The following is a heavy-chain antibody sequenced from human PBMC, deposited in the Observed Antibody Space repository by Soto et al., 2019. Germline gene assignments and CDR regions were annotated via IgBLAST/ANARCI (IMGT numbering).Heavy chain of an antibody. Sequence: SETLSLTCTVSGDSISDYYWSWIRQPAGKGLEWIGRFYYSGNTKSNPSLKSRVTMSADTSNNQFSLSLRSVTAADSAIYYCARMYNSGFYRPEGDYFFYGMDVWGQGTTVTVSS. CDR2: FYYSGNT. V-gene: IGHV4-4*07. CDR1: GDSISDYY. CDR3: ARMYNSGFYRPEGDYFFYGMDV. D-gene: IGHD6-19*01. J-gene: IGHJ6*02.